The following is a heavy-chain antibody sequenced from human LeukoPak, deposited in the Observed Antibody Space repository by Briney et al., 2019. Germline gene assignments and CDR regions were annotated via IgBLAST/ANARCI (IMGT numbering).Heavy chain of an antibody. V-gene: IGHV1-69*06. CDR2: IIPIFGTA. CDR3: ARMDDYIDY. J-gene: IGHJ4*02. CDR1: GGTFSSYA. D-gene: IGHD3/OR15-3a*01. Sequence: SVKVSCKASGGTFSSYAISWVRQAPGQGLEWMGGIIPIFGTANYAQKFQGRVTITADKSTSTAYMELSGLRSEDTAVYYCARMDDYIDYWGQGTLVTVSS.